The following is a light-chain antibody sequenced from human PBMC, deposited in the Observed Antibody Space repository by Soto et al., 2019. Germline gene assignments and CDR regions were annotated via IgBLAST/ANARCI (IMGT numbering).Light chain of an antibody. Sequence: EIVLTQSPGTLSLSPGERATLSCRASQSVSSSYLAWYQQKPGQAPRLLIYGASSRATGIPDRFSGSGSGTEFTLTISRLQSEDFAVYYCQQYNNWPPETFGPGTKVDIK. CDR3: QQYNNWPPET. V-gene: IGKV3-20*01. CDR2: GAS. CDR1: QSVSSSY. J-gene: IGKJ3*01.